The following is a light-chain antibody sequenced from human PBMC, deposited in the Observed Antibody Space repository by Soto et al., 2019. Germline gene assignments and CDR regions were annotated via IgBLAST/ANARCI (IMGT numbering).Light chain of an antibody. V-gene: IGKV1-33*01. CDR2: DAS. CDR3: QQYDNLPIT. Sequence: DIQMTQSPSSLSASVGDRVTITCRASQGISSRLAWYQQNPGKDPKILIYDASNLQTGVPSRFSGSGSGTDFNFTISSLQTEDIATYHCQQYDNLPITVGQGTRLEIK. J-gene: IGKJ5*01. CDR1: QGISSR.